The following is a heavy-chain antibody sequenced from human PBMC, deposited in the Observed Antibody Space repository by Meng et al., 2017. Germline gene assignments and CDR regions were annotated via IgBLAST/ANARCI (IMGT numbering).Heavy chain of an antibody. CDR1: GDPFTGYT. CDR2: INPNSGGT. J-gene: IGHJ1*01. D-gene: IGHD3-22*01. CDR3: ARGDYYDSSGYYSFWYFQH. Sequence: GHVVASGPEVKKPGAYVKVSCQAVGDPFTGYTMNWVRKAPGQGLEWMGRINPNSGGTNYAQKFQGRVTMTRDTSISTAYMELSRLRSDDTAVYYCARGDYYDSSGYYSFWYFQHWGQGTLVTVSS. V-gene: IGHV1-2*06.